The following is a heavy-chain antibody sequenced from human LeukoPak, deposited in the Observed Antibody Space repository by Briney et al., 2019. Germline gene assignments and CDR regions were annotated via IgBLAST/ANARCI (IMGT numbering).Heavy chain of an antibody. CDR1: GFTFSSYD. CDR3: ARALYSSSWSDAFDI. J-gene: IGHJ3*02. V-gene: IGHV3-13*01. CDR2: IGTAGDT. Sequence: GGSLRLSCAASGFTFSSYDMHWVRQATGKGLEWVSAIGTAGDTYYPGSVKGRFTISRENAKNSLYLQMNSLRAGDTAAYYCARALYSSSWSDAFDIWGQGTMVTVSS. D-gene: IGHD6-13*01.